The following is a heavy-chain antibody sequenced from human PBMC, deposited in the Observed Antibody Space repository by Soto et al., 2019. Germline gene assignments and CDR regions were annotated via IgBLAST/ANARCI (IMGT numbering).Heavy chain of an antibody. CDR3: ARSITGTVSYYYGMDV. D-gene: IGHD1-20*01. CDR1: GGTFSSYA. Sequence: QVQLVQSGAEVKKPGSSVKVSCKASGGTFSSYAISWVRQAPGQGLEWMGGIIPIFGTANYAQKFQGRVTITADESTSTAYRELSSLRSEATAVYYCARSITGTVSYYYGMDVWGQGTTVTVSS. V-gene: IGHV1-69*12. J-gene: IGHJ6*02. CDR2: IIPIFGTA.